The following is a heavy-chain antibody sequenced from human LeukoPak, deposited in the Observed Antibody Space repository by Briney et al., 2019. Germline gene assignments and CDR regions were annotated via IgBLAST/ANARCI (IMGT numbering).Heavy chain of an antibody. Sequence: GGSLRLSCAASGFTVSSKYMTWVRQAPGKGLEWVSVIYSGGSTYYADSLEGRFTISRDNSKNTLYLQMNSLRAEDTAVYYCARAGSTGWYGDWFDPWGQGTLVTVSS. CDR3: ARAGSTGWYGDWFDP. CDR1: GFTVSSKY. CDR2: IYSGGST. V-gene: IGHV3-53*01. J-gene: IGHJ5*02. D-gene: IGHD6-19*01.